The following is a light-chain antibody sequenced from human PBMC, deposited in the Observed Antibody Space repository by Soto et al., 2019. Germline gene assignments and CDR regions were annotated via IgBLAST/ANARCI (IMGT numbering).Light chain of an antibody. CDR1: SSDLGGYNY. CDR3: SSYASSSTL. V-gene: IGLV2-14*01. CDR2: EVS. J-gene: IGLJ2*01. Sequence: QSALTQPRSVSGSPGQSVTISCSGTSSDLGGYNYVSWYQQHPGKAPKLIIYEVSNRPSGVSNRFSGSKSGNTASLTISGLQAEDEADYYCSSYASSSTLFGGGTKLTVL.